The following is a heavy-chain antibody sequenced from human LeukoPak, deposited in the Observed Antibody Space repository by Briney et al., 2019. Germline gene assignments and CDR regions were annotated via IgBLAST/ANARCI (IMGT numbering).Heavy chain of an antibody. CDR2: IYYSGTT. CDR3: ARQASDYFYYYMDV. J-gene: IGHJ6*03. CDR1: GGSISSSSYY. V-gene: IGHV4-39*01. Sequence: ASETLSLTCTVTGGSISSSSYYWGWIRQPPGKGLEWIGSIYYSGTTYYNPSLESRVTISEDTSKNQFSLMLRSVTAADTAVYFCARQASDYFYYYMDVWGTGTTVTVSS.